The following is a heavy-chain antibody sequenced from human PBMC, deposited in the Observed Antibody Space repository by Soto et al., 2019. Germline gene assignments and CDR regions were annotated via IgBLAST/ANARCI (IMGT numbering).Heavy chain of an antibody. CDR3: TRGLLEWYAPGPLDY. J-gene: IGHJ4*02. D-gene: IGHD3-3*01. V-gene: IGHV3-30*03. Sequence: ESGGGVVQPGRSLRLSCATSGFTFSSDAMHWVRQAPGKGLEWVAVISYDGSNEHYLDSVKGRFTISRDNSKNTLYLQMNSLRADDTAVYYCTRGLLEWYAPGPLDYWGQGTLVTVSS. CDR1: GFTFSSDA. CDR2: ISYDGSNE.